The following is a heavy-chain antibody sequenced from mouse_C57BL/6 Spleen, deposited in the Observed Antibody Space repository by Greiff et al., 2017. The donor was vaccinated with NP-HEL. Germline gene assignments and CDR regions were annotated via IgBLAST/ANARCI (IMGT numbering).Heavy chain of an antibody. D-gene: IGHD1-1*01. CDR3: ARKGYYGSSSYWYFDV. J-gene: IGHJ1*03. V-gene: IGHV5-17*01. CDR1: GFTFSDYG. CDR2: ISSGSSTI. Sequence: EVKLVESGGGLVKPGGSLKLSCAASGFTFSDYGMHWVRQAPEKGLEWVAYISSGSSTIYYADTVKGRFTISRDNAKNTLFLLMTSLRSEVTAMYDCARKGYYGSSSYWYFDVWGTGTTVTVSS.